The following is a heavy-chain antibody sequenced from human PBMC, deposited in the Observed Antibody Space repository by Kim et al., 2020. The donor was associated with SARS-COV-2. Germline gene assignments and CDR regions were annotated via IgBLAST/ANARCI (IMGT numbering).Heavy chain of an antibody. CDR1: GGYINSNTYF. V-gene: IGHV4-39*01. CDR3: ANTGGQGSFYGMDV. CDR2: VFYSGST. D-gene: IGHD6-13*01. Sequence: SETLSLTCTVSGGYINSNTYFWVWIRQPPGKGLEWIGSVFYSGSTYYNPSLKSRVTVSVDTSKSQFFLKLTSETAADTAIYYCANTGGQGSFYGMDVWGQGTSVTVSS. J-gene: IGHJ6*02.